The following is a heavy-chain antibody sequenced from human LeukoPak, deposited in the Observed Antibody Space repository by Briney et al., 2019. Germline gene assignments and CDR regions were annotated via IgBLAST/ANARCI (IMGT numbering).Heavy chain of an antibody. Sequence: GSLRLSCAASGSTVSSNFMSWIRQPPGKGLEWIGYIYYSGNTKYSPSLKSRVTISVDTSKSQISLKLSSVTAADTAVYYCARGVYGDYVDFDYWGQGTLVTVSS. CDR3: ARGVYGDYVDFDY. V-gene: IGHV4-59*02. CDR2: IYYSGNT. J-gene: IGHJ4*02. CDR1: GSTVSSNF. D-gene: IGHD4-17*01.